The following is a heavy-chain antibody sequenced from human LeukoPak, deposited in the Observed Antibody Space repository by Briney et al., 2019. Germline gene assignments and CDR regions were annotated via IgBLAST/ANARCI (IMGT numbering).Heavy chain of an antibody. J-gene: IGHJ6*02. Sequence: GGSLRLSCAASGFTFSSYAMSWVRQAPGKGLEWVSAISGSGGTTYYADSVKGRFTISRDNSKNTLYLQMNSLRAEDTAVYYCAKDLRYYYGSGSYYYYGMDVWGQETTVTVSS. CDR1: GFTFSSYA. CDR3: AKDLRYYYGSGSYYYYGMDV. D-gene: IGHD3-10*01. CDR2: ISGSGGTT. V-gene: IGHV3-23*01.